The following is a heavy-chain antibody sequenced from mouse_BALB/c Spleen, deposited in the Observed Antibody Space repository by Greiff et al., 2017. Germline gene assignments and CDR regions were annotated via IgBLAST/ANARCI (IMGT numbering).Heavy chain of an antibody. D-gene: IGHD2-1*01. J-gene: IGHJ1*01. CDR3: ARGGNYNWYFDG. Sequence: VQRVESGPELVKPGASVKISCKASGYTFTDYFITWVKQKPGQGLEWIGWIYPGSGNTKYNEKFKGKATLTVDTSSSTAYMQLSSLTSEDTAVYFCARGGNYNWYFDGWGAGTTVTVSS. CDR1: GYTFTDYF. V-gene: IGHV1-84*02. CDR2: IYPGSGNT.